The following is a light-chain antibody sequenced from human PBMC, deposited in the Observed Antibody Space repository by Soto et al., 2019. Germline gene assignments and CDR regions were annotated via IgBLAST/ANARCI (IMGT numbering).Light chain of an antibody. CDR3: QSYESSMSGYV. V-gene: IGLV1-40*01. Sequence: QSVLTQPPSVSGAPGQRVTISCTGSSSNIGAGYDVHWYQQLPGTAPKLLIYGNSNRPSGVPDRFSGSKSGTSASLAITGLQAEDEADYYCQSYESSMSGYVSGTGTKLTVL. CDR2: GNS. CDR1: SSNIGAGYD. J-gene: IGLJ1*01.